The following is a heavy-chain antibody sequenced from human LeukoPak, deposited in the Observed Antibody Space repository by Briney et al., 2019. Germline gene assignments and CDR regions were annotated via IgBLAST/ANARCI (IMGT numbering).Heavy chain of an antibody. CDR1: GGTFSSYA. J-gene: IGHJ4*02. Sequence: SVKVSCKASGGTFSSYAISWVRQAPGQGLEWMGRIIPILGIANYAQKFQGRVTITADKSTSTAYMELSSLRSEDTAVYYCASRGGGDYYDSSGYYGPDYWGQGTLVTVSS. V-gene: IGHV1-69*04. D-gene: IGHD3-22*01. CDR3: ASRGGGDYYDSSGYYGPDY. CDR2: IIPILGIA.